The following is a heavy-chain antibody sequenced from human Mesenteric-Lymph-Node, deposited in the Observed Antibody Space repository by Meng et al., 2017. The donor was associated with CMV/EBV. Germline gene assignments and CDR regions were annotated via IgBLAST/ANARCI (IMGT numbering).Heavy chain of an antibody. CDR3: ARPVVGATFDY. J-gene: IGHJ4*02. CDR2: ITPYNGDT. D-gene: IGHD1-26*01. Sequence: ASVKVSCKTSGYNFRHHGISWVRQAPGQSLEWMGWITPYNGDTKYEQKVQGRLTMTTDTSTNTVYMDLRSLRSDDTAVYYCARPVVGATFDYWGQGTLVTVSS. V-gene: IGHV1-18*01. CDR1: GYNFRHHG.